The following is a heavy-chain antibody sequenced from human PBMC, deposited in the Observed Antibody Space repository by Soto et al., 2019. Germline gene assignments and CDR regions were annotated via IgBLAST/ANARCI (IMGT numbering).Heavy chain of an antibody. J-gene: IGHJ4*02. CDR3: AKGYCSTSSCSRGYFDY. CDR1: GFTFSSYA. Sequence: PGGSLRLSCAASGFTFSSYAMSWVRQAPGKGLEWVSGISGGGTGTYYADSVKGRFTISRDNSKNTLYLQMDSLRAEDTAVYYCAKGYCSTSSCSRGYFDYWGQGTLVT. CDR2: ISGGGTGT. V-gene: IGHV3-23*01. D-gene: IGHD2-2*01.